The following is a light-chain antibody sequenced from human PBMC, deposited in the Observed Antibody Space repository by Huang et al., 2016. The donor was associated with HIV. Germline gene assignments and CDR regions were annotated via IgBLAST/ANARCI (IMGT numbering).Light chain of an antibody. V-gene: IGKV4-1*01. CDR3: LQYYSVPQT. J-gene: IGKJ1*01. CDR1: QSLLYSLSKKNY. Sequence: DIVMTQSPDSLAVSPGKRATINCKSSQSLLYSLSKKNYLAWFQQKHGRPTKLLMYWATTRESGVPDRFIGSGSGTDFTLTINNLQAEDVAVYFCLQYYSVPQTFGHGTKVEIK. CDR2: WAT.